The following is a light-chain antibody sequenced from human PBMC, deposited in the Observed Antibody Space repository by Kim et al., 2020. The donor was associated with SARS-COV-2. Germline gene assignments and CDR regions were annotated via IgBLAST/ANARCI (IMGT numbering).Light chain of an antibody. Sequence: VSVGDRVTITCQASQDIGNYLNWYQQKPVKAPQLLIYDASNLETGVPSRFSGGGSGTDFTFTIASLHPEDIATYYCQQYDILPPFRFGQGTKLEI. J-gene: IGKJ2*03. CDR1: QDIGNY. V-gene: IGKV1-33*01. CDR3: QQYDILPPFR. CDR2: DAS.